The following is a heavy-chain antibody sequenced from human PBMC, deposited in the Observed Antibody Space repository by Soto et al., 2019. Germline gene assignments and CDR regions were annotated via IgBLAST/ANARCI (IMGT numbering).Heavy chain of an antibody. CDR3: AKSDGAIVATSDDY. D-gene: IGHD5-12*01. V-gene: IGHV3-23*01. Sequence: EVQLLESGGGLVQPGGSLRLSCAASGFTFSSYAMSWVRQAPGKGLEWVSAISGSGGSTYYADSVKGRFTISRDNSENTLYLQMNSLRAEDTAVYYCAKSDGAIVATSDDYWGQGTLVTVSS. CDR1: GFTFSSYA. J-gene: IGHJ4*02. CDR2: ISGSGGST.